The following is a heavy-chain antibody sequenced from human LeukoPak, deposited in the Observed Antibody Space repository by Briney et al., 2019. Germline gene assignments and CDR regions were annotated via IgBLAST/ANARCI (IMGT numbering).Heavy chain of an antibody. CDR1: GYTFTSYG. CDR3: ARRAMDYYGMDV. V-gene: IGHV1-18*01. D-gene: IGHD5-18*01. Sequence: LWASVKVSYKASGYTFTSYGISWVRQAPGQGLEWMGWISAYNGNTNYAQKLQGRVTMTTGTSTSTAYMELRSLRSDDTAVYYCARRAMDYYGMDVWGQGTTVTVSS. CDR2: ISAYNGNT. J-gene: IGHJ6*02.